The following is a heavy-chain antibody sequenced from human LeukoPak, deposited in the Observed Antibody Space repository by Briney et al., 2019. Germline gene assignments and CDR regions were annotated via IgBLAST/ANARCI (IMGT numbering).Heavy chain of an antibody. CDR2: ITWNGGST. D-gene: IGHD2-21*02. CDR3: AKDHIVVVTATPNFDY. Sequence: GGSLRLSCAASGFTFDDYGMSWVRQAPGKGLEWVSYITWNGGSTNYADSVKGRFTISRDNGKNSLHLQMNSLRAEDTAVYYCAKDHIVVVTATPNFDYWGRGTLVTVSS. J-gene: IGHJ4*02. CDR1: GFTFDDYG. V-gene: IGHV3-20*04.